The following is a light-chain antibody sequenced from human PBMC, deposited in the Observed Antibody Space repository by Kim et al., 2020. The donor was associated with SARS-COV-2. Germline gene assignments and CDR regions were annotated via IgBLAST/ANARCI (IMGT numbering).Light chain of an antibody. Sequence: ELTQPPSVSGPPGQWVTISCSGSSSNIGSNIINWFQQLPGTAPQLLIYTNTKRPSGVPDRFSGSKSGTSASLAISGLQSEDEADYYCASWDDRLNGMVFGGGTQLTVL. V-gene: IGLV1-44*01. CDR2: TNT. CDR1: SSNIGSNI. CDR3: ASWDDRLNGMV. J-gene: IGLJ3*02.